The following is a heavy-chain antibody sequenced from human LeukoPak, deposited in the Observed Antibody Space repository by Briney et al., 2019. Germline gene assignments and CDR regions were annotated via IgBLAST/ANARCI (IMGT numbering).Heavy chain of an antibody. V-gene: IGHV1-18*01. CDR2: ISAYNGNT. CDR1: GYTFTSYG. CDR3: ARGDTMIVEEYFQH. D-gene: IGHD3-22*01. J-gene: IGHJ1*01. Sequence: ASAKVSCKASGYTFTSYGISWVRQAPGQGLEWMGWISAYNGNTNYAQKLQGRVTMTTDTSTSTAYMELRSLRSDDTAVYYCARGDTMIVEEYFQHWGQGTLVTVSS.